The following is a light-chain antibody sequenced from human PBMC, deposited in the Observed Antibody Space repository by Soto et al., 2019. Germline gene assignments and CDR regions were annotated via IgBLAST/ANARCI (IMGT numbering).Light chain of an antibody. J-gene: IGKJ1*01. Sequence: EIVLTQFPATLSLSPGDRATLSCRASQSVGIYLAWYQQKPGQAPRLLIYDASNRATGIPARFSGSGSGTDFTLTINSLEPEDFAVSFCQHRSNSPPMWTFGQGTKVEIK. CDR3: QHRSNSPPMWT. CDR2: DAS. CDR1: QSVGIY. V-gene: IGKV3-11*01.